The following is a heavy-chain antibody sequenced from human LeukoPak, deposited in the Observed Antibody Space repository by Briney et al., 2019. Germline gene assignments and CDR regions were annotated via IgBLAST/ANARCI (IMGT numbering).Heavy chain of an antibody. CDR3: ARDGRIAY. CDR2: IKQDGSES. CDR1: QFTFSSCW. D-gene: IGHD2-15*01. J-gene: IGHJ4*02. V-gene: IGHV3-7*01. Sequence: GGSLRLSCAASQFTFSSCWMRWVRQAPGKGLEWVANIKQDGSESYYVDSVKGRFTISRDNAKNSLYLQLNSLRVEDTAVYYCARDGRIAYWGQGTLVTVSS.